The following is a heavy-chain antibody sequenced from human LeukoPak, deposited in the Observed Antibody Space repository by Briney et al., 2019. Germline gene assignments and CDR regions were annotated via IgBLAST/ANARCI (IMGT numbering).Heavy chain of an antibody. V-gene: IGHV3-33*01. Sequence: PGGSLRLSCAASGFTFSSYGMHWVRQAPGKGLEWVAVIWYDGSNKYYADSVKGRFTISRDNSKNTLYLQMNSLRAEDTAVYYCARDAPSFGSGSYLTTWFDPWGQGTLVTVSS. CDR1: GFTFSSYG. CDR3: ARDAPSFGSGSYLTTWFDP. J-gene: IGHJ5*02. CDR2: IWYDGSNK. D-gene: IGHD3-10*01.